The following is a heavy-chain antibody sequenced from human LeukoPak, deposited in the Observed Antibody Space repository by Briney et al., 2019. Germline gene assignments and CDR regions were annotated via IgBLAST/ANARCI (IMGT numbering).Heavy chain of an antibody. D-gene: IGHD3-10*01. V-gene: IGHV4-39*01. CDR1: GGSISTRYYY. Sequence: TSETLSLTCAVSGGSISTRYYYWGWIRQPPGKGLEWIGTIHDSGSTYYSPSLKSQVTISVDTSNNQFSLKLSSVTAGDTAVYYCASLYFHGSGSFPNYWGQGILVTVST. CDR3: ASLYFHGSGSFPNY. CDR2: IHDSGST. J-gene: IGHJ4*02.